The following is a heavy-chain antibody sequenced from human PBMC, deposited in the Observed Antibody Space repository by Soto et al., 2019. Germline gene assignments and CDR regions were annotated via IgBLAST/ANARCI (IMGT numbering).Heavy chain of an antibody. D-gene: IGHD6-25*01. V-gene: IGHV3-15*07. CDR1: GLTFTNAW. J-gene: IGHJ4*02. Sequence: VQLVESGGGLVKPGGSLRLSCTVSGLTFTNAWMTWVRQAPGKGLEWVARIKSHTDGGTTDYAAPLQGRFTISRDDSRNTLFLQMNSLKTEDTAVYFCATAPGYWASVPLDYWGQGTLVTVSS. CDR3: ATAPGYWASVPLDY. CDR2: IKSHTDGGTT.